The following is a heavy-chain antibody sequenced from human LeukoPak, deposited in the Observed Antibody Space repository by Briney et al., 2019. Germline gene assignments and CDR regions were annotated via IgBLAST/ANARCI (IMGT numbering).Heavy chain of an antibody. D-gene: IGHD6-13*01. J-gene: IGHJ4*02. Sequence: ASVKVSCKASGYTFTSYDISWVRQAAGQGLGWMGGMNPNSGNTGYVQKFQGRVTMPRNTSISTAYMELSSLRSEDTAVYCCARGPLIAAAGTWWGQGTLVTVSS. CDR3: ARGPLIAAAGTW. V-gene: IGHV1-8*01. CDR1: GYTFTSYD. CDR2: MNPNSGNT.